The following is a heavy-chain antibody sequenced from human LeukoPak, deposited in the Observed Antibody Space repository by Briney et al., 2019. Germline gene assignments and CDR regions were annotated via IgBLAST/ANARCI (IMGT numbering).Heavy chain of an antibody. Sequence: ASETLSLTCSVSGDSISSYSYYWGWIRQPPGKGLVWIGNIYYSGNTYYNPSLKNRVTISVETSRNQFSLKLGSVTAADTALYYCARTYYFDTSGYYGAFDIWGQGTMVTVSS. CDR1: GDSISSYSYY. D-gene: IGHD3-22*01. J-gene: IGHJ3*02. CDR2: IYYSGNT. V-gene: IGHV4-39*01. CDR3: ARTYYFDTSGYYGAFDI.